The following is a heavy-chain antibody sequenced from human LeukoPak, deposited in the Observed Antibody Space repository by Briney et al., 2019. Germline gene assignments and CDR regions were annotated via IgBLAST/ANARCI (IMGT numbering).Heavy chain of an antibody. CDR1: GFTFTSTA. J-gene: IGHJ4*02. D-gene: IGHD2-2*01. CDR3: ASDPPYTSSSAW. Sequence: GTSVTVSCKASGFTFTSTAVQWVRQARGQRLEWIGWILVGSGNTNYAQMFQERVTLTWDVSTSTAYMVLSSLRSEDTAIYYCASDPPYTSSSAWWGQGTLSPSPQ. CDR2: ILVGSGNT. V-gene: IGHV1-58*01.